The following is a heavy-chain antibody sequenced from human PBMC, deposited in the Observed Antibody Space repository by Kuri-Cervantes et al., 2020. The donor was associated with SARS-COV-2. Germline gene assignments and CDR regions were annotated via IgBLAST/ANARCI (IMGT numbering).Heavy chain of an antibody. CDR3: ARDSVATIEGYYYYYMDV. V-gene: IGHV1-2*02. CDR1: GYTFTGYY. Sequence: ASVKVSCKASGYTFTGYYMQWVRQAPGQGLEWMGWINPNSGGTNYAQKFQGRVTMTRDTSISTAYMELSRLRSDDTAVYYCARDSVATIEGYYYYYMDVWGKGTTVTVSS. J-gene: IGHJ6*03. CDR2: INPNSGGT. D-gene: IGHD5-12*01.